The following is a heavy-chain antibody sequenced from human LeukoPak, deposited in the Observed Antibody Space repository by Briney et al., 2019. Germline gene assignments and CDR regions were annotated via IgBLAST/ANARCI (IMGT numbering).Heavy chain of an antibody. CDR2: IVVGSGNT. Sequence: GASVKVSCTASGFTFTSSAVQWVRQARGQRLEWIGWIVVGSGNTNYAQKFQERVTITRDMSTSTAYMELSSLRSEDTAVYYCASLKGLFDYFDYWGQGILVTVYS. CDR3: ASLKGLFDYFDY. V-gene: IGHV1-58*01. CDR1: GFTFTSSA. J-gene: IGHJ4*02. D-gene: IGHD3-22*01.